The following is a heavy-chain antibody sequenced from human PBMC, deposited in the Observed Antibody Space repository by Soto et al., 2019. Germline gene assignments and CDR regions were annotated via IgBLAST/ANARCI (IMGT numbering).Heavy chain of an antibody. CDR2: ISAYNGNT. D-gene: IGHD3-3*01. Sequence: VASVKVSCKASGYTFTSYGISWVRQAPGQGLEWMGWISAYNGNTNYAQKLQGRVTMTTDTSTSTAYMELTRLRSDDTAVYYCARDRLGANYDFWSGYYTRYYYYGMDVWGQGTTVTVSS. CDR1: GYTFTSYG. CDR3: ARDRLGANYDFWSGYYTRYYYYGMDV. J-gene: IGHJ6*02. V-gene: IGHV1-18*01.